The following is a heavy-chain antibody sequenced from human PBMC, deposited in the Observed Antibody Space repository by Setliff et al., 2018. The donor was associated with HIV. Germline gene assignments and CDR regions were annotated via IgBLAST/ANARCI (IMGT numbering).Heavy chain of an antibody. CDR1: GFSFSSYA. CDR3: ARGDFGDYVRDLYYYMDV. V-gene: IGHV3-30*04. Sequence: GGSLRLSCAASGFSFSSYAMHWVRQAPGKGLEWVAVISYDGSNKYYAESLKGRFTISRDNSKNTLYLQMNSLRVEDTAVYYCARGDFGDYVRDLYYYMDVWGKGTMVTGSS. J-gene: IGHJ6*03. D-gene: IGHD4-17*01. CDR2: ISYDGSNK.